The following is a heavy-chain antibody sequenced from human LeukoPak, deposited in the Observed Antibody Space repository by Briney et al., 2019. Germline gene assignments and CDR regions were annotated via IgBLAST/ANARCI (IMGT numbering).Heavy chain of an antibody. D-gene: IGHD1-26*01. CDR1: GFSFTSYA. Sequence: GGSLRLSCAASGFSFTSYAMSWVRQVPGKGLEWVAHISGSGGNTYYADSVKGRFTISRDNSKNTLNLQMNSLRAEDTAIYYCAKRVGPTGQRDPLFDYWGQGTLVIVSS. CDR3: AKRVGPTGQRDPLFDY. J-gene: IGHJ4*02. CDR2: ISGSGGNT. V-gene: IGHV3-23*01.